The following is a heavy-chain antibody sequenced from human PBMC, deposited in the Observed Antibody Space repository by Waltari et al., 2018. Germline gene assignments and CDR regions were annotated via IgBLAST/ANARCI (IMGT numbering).Heavy chain of an antibody. CDR2: ILQDGRT. J-gene: IGHJ4*02. Sequence: QVQPQESGAGLVKPSETLSLTCTVFDYSISRDYYWGWIRQPPGKGLEWIGTILQDGRTYYNPSLKSRVTTSVDTSKNQFSLKLSSVTAADTAVYYCASRVTATNYYFDNWGQGTLVTVSS. CDR3: ASRVTATNYYFDN. D-gene: IGHD2-15*01. V-gene: IGHV4-38-2*02. CDR1: DYSISRDYY.